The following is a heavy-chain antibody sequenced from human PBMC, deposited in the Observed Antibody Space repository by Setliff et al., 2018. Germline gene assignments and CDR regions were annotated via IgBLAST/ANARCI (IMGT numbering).Heavy chain of an antibody. CDR2: IDRNAGST. J-gene: IGHJ4*02. D-gene: IGHD3-10*01. Sequence: GGSLRLSCAASGFNFDVFGMGWVRQAPGMGLEWVSGIDRNAGSTGYVDSVKGRFTISRDNAKNSRYLQMNSLKADDTAVYYCARVRNYYGSGSYLSAFDYWGQGALVTVSS. CDR1: GFNFDVFG. V-gene: IGHV3-20*04. CDR3: ARVRNYYGSGSYLSAFDY.